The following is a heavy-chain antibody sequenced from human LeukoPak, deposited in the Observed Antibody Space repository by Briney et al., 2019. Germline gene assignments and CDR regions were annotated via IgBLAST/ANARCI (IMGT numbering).Heavy chain of an antibody. J-gene: IGHJ6*03. CDR3: ARERYSSGMDV. D-gene: IGHD6-19*01. CDR2: IYYSGST. V-gene: IGHV4-59*01. Sequence: SETLSLTCTVSGGSISSYYWSWIRQPPGKGLEWIGYIYYSGSTNYSPSLKSRVTISVDTSKNQFSLKLSSVTAADTAVYYCARERYSSGMDVWGKGTTVTVSS. CDR1: GGSISSYY.